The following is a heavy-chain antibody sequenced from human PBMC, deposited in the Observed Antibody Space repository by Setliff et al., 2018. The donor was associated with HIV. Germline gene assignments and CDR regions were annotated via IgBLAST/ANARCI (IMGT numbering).Heavy chain of an antibody. J-gene: IGHJ4*02. Sequence: SCKASGYTFTYRYLHWVRQAPGQGLEWMGWINPNSGATNYAQNFQGRVTMTRDPSISTVYIELSRLRSDDTAVYYCASPSPITGMMADFWGQGTRVTVSS. CDR2: INPNSGAT. V-gene: IGHV1-2*02. CDR1: GYTFTYRY. CDR3: ASPSPITGMMADF. D-gene: IGHD1-20*01.